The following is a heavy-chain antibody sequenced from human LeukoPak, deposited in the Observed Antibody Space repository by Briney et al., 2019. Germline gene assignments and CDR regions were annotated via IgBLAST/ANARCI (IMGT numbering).Heavy chain of an antibody. V-gene: IGHV4-39*01. CDR1: GGSISSSTYS. CDR3: ARLGNGYNRYYFEY. J-gene: IGHJ4*02. Sequence: SETLSLTCTVFGGSISSSTYSWGWIRQPPGQGLEWIGNIYYSGSTDYNPSLKSRVLIFVDTSKNQLSLKLRSVTAADTAVYYCARLGNGYNRYYFEYWGQGTLVTVSS. D-gene: IGHD5-24*01. CDR2: IYYSGST.